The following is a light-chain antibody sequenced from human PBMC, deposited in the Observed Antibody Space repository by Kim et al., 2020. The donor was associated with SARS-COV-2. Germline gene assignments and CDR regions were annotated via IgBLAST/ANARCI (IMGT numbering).Light chain of an antibody. CDR2: AAS. V-gene: IGKV1-27*01. CDR1: QGISNH. J-gene: IGKJ4*01. Sequence: DIQMTHSQSSLSASVGDRVTITCRASQGISNHLAWYQQKPGKVPKLLIYAASTLQSGVPSRFSGSGSGTDFTLTISSLQPEDVATYYCQKYNSAPLTFGGGTKVDIK. CDR3: QKYNSAPLT.